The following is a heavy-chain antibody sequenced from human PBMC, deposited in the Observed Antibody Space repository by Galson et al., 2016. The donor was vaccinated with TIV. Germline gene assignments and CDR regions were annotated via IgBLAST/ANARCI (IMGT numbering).Heavy chain of an antibody. CDR3: ARDGNYRDSSAIFYDAFDI. CDR1: GFTFSNYW. V-gene: IGHV3-7*01. Sequence: SLRLSCAASGFTFSNYWMTWVRQAPGKGLEWVANIKGDGSQIHYMDSVKGRFTISRGNAKNSLDLQMNSLRAEDTAVYYCARDGNYRDSSAIFYDAFDIWGQGTTVTVSS. CDR2: IKGDGSQI. D-gene: IGHD3-22*01. J-gene: IGHJ3*02.